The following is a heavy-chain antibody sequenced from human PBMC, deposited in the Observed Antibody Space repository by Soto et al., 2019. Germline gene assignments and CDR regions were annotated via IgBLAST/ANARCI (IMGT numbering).Heavy chain of an antibody. CDR1: GGSISSGGYY. J-gene: IGHJ6*02. CDR3: ARASMVRGVMYYGMDV. D-gene: IGHD3-10*01. V-gene: IGHV4-31*03. CDR2: IYCSGST. Sequence: PSETLSLTCTVAGGSISSGGYYWSWIRQHPGKGLEWIGYIYCSGSTYYNPSPKSRVTISVDTSKNQCSLKLSSVTAADTAVYYCARASMVRGVMYYGMDVWGQGTTVTVSS.